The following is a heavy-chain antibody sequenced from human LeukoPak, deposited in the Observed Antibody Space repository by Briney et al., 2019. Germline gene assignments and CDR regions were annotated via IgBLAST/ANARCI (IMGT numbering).Heavy chain of an antibody. J-gene: IGHJ4*02. CDR3: AKRYCSSTSCYRGFDY. V-gene: IGHV3-23*01. Sequence: PGGSLRLSCAASGFTFSSYAMSWVRQAPGKGLEWVSAISGSGGSTYYADSVKGRFTISRDNSKNTLYLQMNSLRAEDTAVYYCAKRYCSSTSCYRGFDYWGQGTLVTVSS. D-gene: IGHD2-2*01. CDR2: ISGSGGST. CDR1: GFTFSSYA.